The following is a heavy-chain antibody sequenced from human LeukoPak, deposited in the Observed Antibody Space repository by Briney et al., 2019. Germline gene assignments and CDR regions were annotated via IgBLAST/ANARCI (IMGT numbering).Heavy chain of an antibody. D-gene: IGHD6-19*01. CDR1: GYTFTSYY. CDR3: ALSGRYSSGWYVRYYYYGMDV. CDR2: INPSGGST. V-gene: IGHV1-46*01. J-gene: IGHJ6*02. Sequence: ASVKVSCTASGYTFTSYYMHWVRQAPGQGLEWMGIINPSGGSTSYAQKFQGRVTMTRNTSISTAYMELSSLRSEDTAVYYCALSGRYSSGWYVRYYYYGMDVWGQGTTVTVSS.